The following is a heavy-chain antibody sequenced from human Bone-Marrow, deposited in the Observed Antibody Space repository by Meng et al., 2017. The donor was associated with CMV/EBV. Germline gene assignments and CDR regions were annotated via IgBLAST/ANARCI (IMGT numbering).Heavy chain of an antibody. Sequence: GESLKISCAASGFAFRRNVLSWVRQAPGKGLEWVSSISAGGGGTYFVASVKGRFTVSRDNSENTLYLQMNSLRVEDTAVYYCANGGGSHSFDIWGQGTTVTVSS. D-gene: IGHD3-10*01. CDR3: ANGGGSHSFDI. J-gene: IGHJ3*02. V-gene: IGHV3-23*01. CDR2: ISAGGGGT. CDR1: GFAFRRNV.